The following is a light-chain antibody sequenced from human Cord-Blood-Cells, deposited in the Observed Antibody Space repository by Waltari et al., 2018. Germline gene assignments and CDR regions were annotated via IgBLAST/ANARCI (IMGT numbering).Light chain of an antibody. CDR2: DAS. Sequence: DIQMTQSPSTLSASVGDRVTITCRASQSISSLLAWYQQKPGKAPKLLIYDASSLESGVPSRFSGSGSGTEFTLTISSLQPDDFATYYCQQYNSYSTFGQGTKLEIK. J-gene: IGKJ2*01. CDR3: QQYNSYST. V-gene: IGKV1-5*01. CDR1: QSISSL.